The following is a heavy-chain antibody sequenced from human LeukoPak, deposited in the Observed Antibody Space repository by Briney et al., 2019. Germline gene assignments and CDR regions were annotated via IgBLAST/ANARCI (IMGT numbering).Heavy chain of an antibody. J-gene: IGHJ4*01. Sequence: PGRSLRLSCVASGVILTNYGMHWVRQAPGKGLEWVAVIWSDGSNRFYAGSVKGRFTISRDNSQNTVFLQMNSLRAEDTAMYYCARDAQRGFDYSNSLKYWGHGILVTVSS. CDR2: IWSDGSNR. CDR3: ARDAQRGFDYSNSLKY. CDR1: GVILTNYG. D-gene: IGHD4-11*01. V-gene: IGHV3-33*01.